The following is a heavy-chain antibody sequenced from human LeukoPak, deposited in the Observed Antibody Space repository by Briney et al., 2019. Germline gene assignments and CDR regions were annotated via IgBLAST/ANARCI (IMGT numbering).Heavy chain of an antibody. CDR1: GYTFTSYD. J-gene: IGHJ5*02. V-gene: IGHV1-69*04. CDR2: IIPILGIA. D-gene: IGHD2-2*01. Sequence: ASVKVSCKAYGYTFTSYDINWVRQAPGQGLEWMGRIIPILGIANYAQKFQGRVTITADKSTSTAYMELSSLRSEDTAVYYCAREAGEERIVVVPAAMSWFDPWGQGTLVTVSS. CDR3: AREAGEERIVVVPAAMSWFDP.